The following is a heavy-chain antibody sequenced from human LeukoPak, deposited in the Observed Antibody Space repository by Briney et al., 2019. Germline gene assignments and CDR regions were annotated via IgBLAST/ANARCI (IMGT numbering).Heavy chain of an antibody. Sequence: GESLKISCKGSGYSFTSYWIGWVRQMPGKGLEWMGIIYPGDSDTRYSPSFQGQVTISADKSISTAYLQWSSLKASDTAMYYCARAPTEYSSSSRLYYYMDVWGKGTTVTVSS. D-gene: IGHD6-6*01. CDR1: GYSFTSYW. V-gene: IGHV5-51*01. J-gene: IGHJ6*03. CDR2: IYPGDSDT. CDR3: ARAPTEYSSSSRLYYYMDV.